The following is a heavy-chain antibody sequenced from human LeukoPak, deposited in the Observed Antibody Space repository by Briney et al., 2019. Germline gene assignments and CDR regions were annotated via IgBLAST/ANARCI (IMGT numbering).Heavy chain of an antibody. CDR1: GFTFSNAW. CDR3: TTDGNFDY. V-gene: IGHV3-15*01. CDR2: IKSKTDSGTT. Sequence: GGSLRLSCAASGFTFSNAWMSWVRQAPGKGLEWVGRIKSKTDSGTTDYAAPVKGRFTISRDDSKKTLYLQMNSLKTEDTAVYYCTTDGNFDYWGQGTLVTVSS. J-gene: IGHJ4*02.